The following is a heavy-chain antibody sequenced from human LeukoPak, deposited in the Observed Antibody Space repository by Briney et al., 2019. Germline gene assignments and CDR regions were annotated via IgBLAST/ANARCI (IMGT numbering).Heavy chain of an antibody. J-gene: IGHJ6*02. Sequence: SETLSLTCAVYGGSFSGYYWSWIRQPPGKGLEWIGEINHSGSTNYNPSLKSRVTISVDTSKNQFPLKLSSVTAADTAVYYCARRYYDFWSGSYYYYGMDVWGQGTTVTVSS. CDR3: ARRYYDFWSGSYYYYGMDV. D-gene: IGHD3-3*01. V-gene: IGHV4-34*01. CDR2: INHSGST. CDR1: GGSFSGYY.